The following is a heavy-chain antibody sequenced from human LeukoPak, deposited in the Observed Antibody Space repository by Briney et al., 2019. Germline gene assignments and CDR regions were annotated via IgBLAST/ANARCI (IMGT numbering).Heavy chain of an antibody. Sequence: AGGSLRLSCAASGFTFSRYWMSWVRQVPRKGLEWVSVIYSGGSTYYADSVKGRFTISRDNSKNTLYLQMNSLRAEDTAVYYCARYTHSSGFDYWGQGTLVTVSS. J-gene: IGHJ4*02. V-gene: IGHV3-53*01. CDR3: ARYTHSSGFDY. D-gene: IGHD6-19*01. CDR2: IYSGGST. CDR1: GFTFSRYW.